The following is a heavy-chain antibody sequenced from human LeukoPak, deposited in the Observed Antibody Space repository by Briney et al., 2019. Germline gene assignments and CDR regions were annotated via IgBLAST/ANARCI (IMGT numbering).Heavy chain of an antibody. CDR2: INSDGGST. V-gene: IGHV3-74*01. D-gene: IGHD3-9*01. J-gene: IGHJ4*02. CDR1: GFTFSSYW. CDR3: ARDQGGILTGYYTEFDY. Sequence: GGSLRLSCAASGFTFSSYWMHWVRQAPGKGLVWVSRINSDGGSTSYADSVKGRFTISRDNAKDTLYLQMNSLRAEDTAVYYCARDQGGILTGYYTEFDYWGQGTLVTVSS.